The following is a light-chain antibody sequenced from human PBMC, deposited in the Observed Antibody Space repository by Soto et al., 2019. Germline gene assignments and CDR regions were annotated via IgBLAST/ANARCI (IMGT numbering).Light chain of an antibody. V-gene: IGKV3-15*01. CDR1: QSVSRY. CDR2: GAS. J-gene: IGKJ1*01. Sequence: EIVMTQSPASLSVSPGERATLSCTASQSVSRYLAWYQQKPGQAPRLLIHGASTWATGVPARFSGSGSGTEFTLTISSLQSEDSAIYYCQHYKHWPWTFGQGTKVEIK. CDR3: QHYKHWPWT.